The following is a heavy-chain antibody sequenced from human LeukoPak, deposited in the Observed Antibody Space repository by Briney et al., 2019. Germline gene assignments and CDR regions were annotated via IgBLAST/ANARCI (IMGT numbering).Heavy chain of an antibody. J-gene: IGHJ5*02. CDR1: GGSISSGGYS. Sequence: PSETLSLTCAVSGGSISSGGYSWSWIRQPPGKGLEWIGYIYHSGSTYYNPSLKSRATISVDRSKNQFSLKLSSVTAADTAVYYCARGSWYYYDSSGYWGDWFDPWGQGTLVTVSS. CDR3: ARGSWYYYDSSGYWGDWFDP. V-gene: IGHV4-30-2*01. CDR2: IYHSGST. D-gene: IGHD3-22*01.